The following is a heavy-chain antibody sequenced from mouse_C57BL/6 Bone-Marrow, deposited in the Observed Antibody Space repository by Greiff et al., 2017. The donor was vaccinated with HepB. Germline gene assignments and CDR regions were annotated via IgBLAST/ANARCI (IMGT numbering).Heavy chain of an antibody. J-gene: IGHJ2*01. D-gene: IGHD1-1*01. Sequence: VQLQQSGPELVKSGVSVMISCKASGYAFSSSCMNWVKQRPGKGLEWIGRIYPGDGDTNYNGKFKGKATLTADKSSSTAYMQLSSLTSEDSAVYFCARGDYYGSRYLDYWGHGTTLTVSS. V-gene: IGHV1-82*01. CDR1: GYAFSSSC. CDR2: IYPGDGDT. CDR3: ARGDYYGSRYLDY.